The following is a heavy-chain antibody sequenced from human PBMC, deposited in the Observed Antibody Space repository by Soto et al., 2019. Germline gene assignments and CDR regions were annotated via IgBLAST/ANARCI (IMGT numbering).Heavy chain of an antibody. V-gene: IGHV3-30*18. J-gene: IGHJ4*02. CDR3: AKDRRYGDYYFDY. CDR2: ISYDGSNK. Sequence: VAVISYDGSNKYYADSVKGRFTISRDTSKNTLYLQMNSLRAEDTAVYYCAKDRRYGDYYFDYWGQGTLVTVSS. D-gene: IGHD4-17*01.